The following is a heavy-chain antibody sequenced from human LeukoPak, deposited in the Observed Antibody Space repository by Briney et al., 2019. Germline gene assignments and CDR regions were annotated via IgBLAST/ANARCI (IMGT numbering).Heavy chain of an antibody. CDR2: IYSGGST. Sequence: GGSLRLSCAASGFTVSSNYMSWVRQAPGKGLEWVSVIYSGGSTYYADSVKGRFTISRDNSENTLYLQMNSLRAEDTAVYYCARGYYYDSSGWAFDIWGQGTMVTVSS. D-gene: IGHD3-22*01. CDR1: GFTVSSNY. J-gene: IGHJ3*02. V-gene: IGHV3-66*01. CDR3: ARGYYYDSSGWAFDI.